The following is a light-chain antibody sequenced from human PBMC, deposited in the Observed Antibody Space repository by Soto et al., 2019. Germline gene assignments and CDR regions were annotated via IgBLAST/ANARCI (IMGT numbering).Light chain of an antibody. CDR1: QSVSGW. CDR2: DAS. V-gene: IGKV1-5*01. CDR3: QQYNQWHVIT. Sequence: DIQMTQSPSTLSASVGDTVTVSCRASQSVSGWLAGYQQKPAEAPKLLIYDASAWPRGVPSRFSGSGSGTKFSLTIASLQSDDFATYYCQQYNQWHVITFGQGTRLEI. J-gene: IGKJ5*01.